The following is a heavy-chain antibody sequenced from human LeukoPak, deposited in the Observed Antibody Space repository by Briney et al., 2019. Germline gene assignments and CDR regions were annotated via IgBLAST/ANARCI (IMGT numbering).Heavy chain of an antibody. V-gene: IGHV1-69*04. D-gene: IGHD3-22*01. CDR2: IIPILGIA. J-gene: IGHJ1*01. Sequence: ASVKVSCKASGGTFSSYAISWVRQAPGQGLEWMGRIIPILGIANYAQKFQGRVTITADKSTSTAYVELSSLRSEDTAVYYCASGYFVSSGHGSFQHWGQGTLVTVSS. CDR3: ASGYFVSSGHGSFQH. CDR1: GGTFSSYA.